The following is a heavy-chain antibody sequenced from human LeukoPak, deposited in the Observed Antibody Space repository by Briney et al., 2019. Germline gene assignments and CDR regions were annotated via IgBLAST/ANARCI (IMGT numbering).Heavy chain of an antibody. Sequence: SETLSLTCAVSGGSISSSNWWSWVRQPPGKGLEWIGEIYHSGSTNYNPSLKSRVTISVDKSKNQFSLKLSSVTAADTAVYYCARVVRYYYYYMDVWGKGTTVTVSS. CDR2: IYHSGST. CDR3: ARVVRYYYYYMDV. V-gene: IGHV4-4*02. CDR1: GGSISSSNW. J-gene: IGHJ6*03. D-gene: IGHD4/OR15-4a*01.